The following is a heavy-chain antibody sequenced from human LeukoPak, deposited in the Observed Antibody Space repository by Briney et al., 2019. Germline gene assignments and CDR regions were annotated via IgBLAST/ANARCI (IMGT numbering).Heavy chain of an antibody. CDR2: INPNSGGT. J-gene: IGHJ5*02. CDR3: ARENSSGWYFWFDP. D-gene: IGHD6-19*01. V-gene: IGHV1-2*02. CDR1: GYTFTCYY. Sequence: SVKVSCQASGYTFTCYYMHWVRQAPGQGLGWMGWINPNSGGTNYAQKFQGRVTMTRDTSINTAYMELSRLRSDDTAVYYCARENSSGWYFWFDPWGQGTLVTVSS.